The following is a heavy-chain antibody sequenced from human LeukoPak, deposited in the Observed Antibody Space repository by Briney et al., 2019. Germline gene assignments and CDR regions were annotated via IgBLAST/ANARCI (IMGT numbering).Heavy chain of an antibody. J-gene: IGHJ4*02. CDR3: ARHAYSSGWYGADY. D-gene: IGHD6-19*01. Sequence: GESLKISCKGSGYSFTSYWIGWVRQMPGKGLEWMGIINPGDSDTRYNPSFQGQVTMSADKSISTAYLQWSSLKAPDTAMYYCARHAYSSGWYGADYWGQGTLVTVSS. V-gene: IGHV5-51*01. CDR1: GYSFTSYW. CDR2: INPGDSDT.